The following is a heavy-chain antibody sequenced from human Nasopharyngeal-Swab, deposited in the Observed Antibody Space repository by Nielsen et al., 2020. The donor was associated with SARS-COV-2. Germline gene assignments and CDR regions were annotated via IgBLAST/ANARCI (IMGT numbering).Heavy chain of an antibody. Sequence: GSLRLSCTVSGYSISSGYYWGWIRQPPGKGLEWIGSIYHSGTTYYNPSLRSRVTISVDTSNNQFSLNLSSLTAADTALYYCARVSDSSWNRPFNYWGQGTLVTVSS. J-gene: IGHJ4*02. CDR3: ARVSDSSWNRPFNY. V-gene: IGHV4-38-2*02. D-gene: IGHD6-13*01. CDR2: IYHSGTT. CDR1: GYSISSGYY.